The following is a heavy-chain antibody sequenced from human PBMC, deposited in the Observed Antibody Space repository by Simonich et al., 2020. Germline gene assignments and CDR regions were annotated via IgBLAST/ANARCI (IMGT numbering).Heavy chain of an antibody. D-gene: IGHD1-1*01. Sequence: QVQLQQWGAGLLKPSETLSLTCAVYGGSFSGYYWSWIRQPPGKGLEWIGEINHSGSTNYNPTIKSRGTISVDTSKNQFYLKLSSVTAADTAVYYCARGKGWKNAFDIWGQGTMVTVSS. CDR2: INHSGST. CDR3: ARGKGWKNAFDI. CDR1: GGSFSGYY. J-gene: IGHJ3*02. V-gene: IGHV4-34*01.